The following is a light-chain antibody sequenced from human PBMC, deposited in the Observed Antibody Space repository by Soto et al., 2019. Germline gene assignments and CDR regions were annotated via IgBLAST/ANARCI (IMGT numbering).Light chain of an antibody. J-gene: IGKJ4*01. Sequence: DIQMTQSPSSLSASVGDRVTITCRASHGINNHLAWYQQKPGKVPKLLIYASSTLQSGVPSRFSGSGSGTDFTVTISSLQPEDVATYYCQKYNVAPFTFGGGTKVE. CDR1: HGINNH. CDR2: ASS. CDR3: QKYNVAPFT. V-gene: IGKV1-27*01.